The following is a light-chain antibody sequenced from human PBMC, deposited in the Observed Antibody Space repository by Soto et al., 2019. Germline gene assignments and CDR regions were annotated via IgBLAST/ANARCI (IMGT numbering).Light chain of an antibody. J-gene: IGKJ4*01. CDR2: LGS. V-gene: IGKV2-28*01. Sequence: DIVMTQSPLSLPVTPGEPASISCRSSQSLIHSNGYNYLAWFLQKAGQSPQLLIYLGSSLAAGVPDRFSGSGSGTDFTLQISRVEAEDVGVYYCMQLLQTPLTFGGGTKVEI. CDR1: QSLIHSNGYNY. CDR3: MQLLQTPLT.